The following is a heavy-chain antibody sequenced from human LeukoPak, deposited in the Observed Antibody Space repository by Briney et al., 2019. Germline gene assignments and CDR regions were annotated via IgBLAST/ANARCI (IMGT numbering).Heavy chain of an antibody. D-gene: IGHD1-20*01. CDR1: GFTFSSYW. J-gene: IGHJ6*02. V-gene: IGHV3-7*04. CDR2: IKQDGSEK. CDR3: AGGLTGYYYYGMDV. Sequence: PGGSLRLSCAASGFTFSSYWMSWVRQAPGKGLEWVANIKQDGSEKYYVDSVKGRFTISRDNAKNSLYLQMNSLRAEDTAVYYCAGGLTGYYYYGMDVWGQGTTVTVSS.